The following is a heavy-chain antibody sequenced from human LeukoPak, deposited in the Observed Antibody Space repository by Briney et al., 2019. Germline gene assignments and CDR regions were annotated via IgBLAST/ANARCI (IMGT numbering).Heavy chain of an antibody. CDR3: ARRVTRYCSSGSCYSEPNWFDP. CDR1: GGSISSYY. J-gene: IGHJ5*02. V-gene: IGHV4-59*01. Sequence: SETLSLTCTASGGSISSYYWSWIRQPPGKGLEWIGYIYYSGSTNYNPSLKSRVTISVDTSKNQFSLKLSSVTAADTAVYYCARRVTRYCSSGSCYSEPNWFDPWGQGTLVTVSS. CDR2: IYYSGST. D-gene: IGHD2-15*01.